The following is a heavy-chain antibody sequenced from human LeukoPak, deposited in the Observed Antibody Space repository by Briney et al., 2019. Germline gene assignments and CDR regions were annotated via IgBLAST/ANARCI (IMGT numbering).Heavy chain of an antibody. Sequence: SETLSLTCAVSGGSISSYYWSWIRQPPGKGLEWIGYIYYSGSTNYNPSLKSRVTISVDTSKNQFSLKLSSVTAADTAVYYCARDRGNYYDSSGYTPLDYWGQGTLVTVSS. D-gene: IGHD3-22*01. CDR3: ARDRGNYYDSSGYTPLDY. J-gene: IGHJ4*02. CDR1: GGSISSYY. V-gene: IGHV4-59*01. CDR2: IYYSGST.